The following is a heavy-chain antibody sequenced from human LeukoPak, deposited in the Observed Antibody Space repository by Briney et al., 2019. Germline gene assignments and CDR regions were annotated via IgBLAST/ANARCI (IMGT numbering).Heavy chain of an antibody. Sequence: PGGSLRLSCAASGFTYSSYAMGGVRQAPAKGREGVSALTASGGHTHYADSAKGRFTISRDNSKNTLYLQVNSLRAEDTAVYYCAKDRLDSYGPRNLDYWGQGTLVTVSS. J-gene: IGHJ4*02. D-gene: IGHD5-18*01. CDR1: GFTYSSYA. CDR2: LTASGGHT. V-gene: IGHV3-23*01. CDR3: AKDRLDSYGPRNLDY.